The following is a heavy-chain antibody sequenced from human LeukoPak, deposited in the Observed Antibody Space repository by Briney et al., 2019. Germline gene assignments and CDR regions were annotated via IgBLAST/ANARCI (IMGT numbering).Heavy chain of an antibody. J-gene: IGHJ4*02. CDR3: ARGYYGSGSYYNDPVGY. V-gene: IGHV3-64*01. CDR2: ISSNGGST. Sequence: PGGSLRLSCAASGFTFSSYAMHWVRQAPGKGLEYVSGISSNGGSTYYANSVKGRFTISRDNSKNTLYLQMDSVRAEDMGVYYCARGYYGSGSYYNDPVGYWGQGTLVTVSS. CDR1: GFTFSSYA. D-gene: IGHD3-10*01.